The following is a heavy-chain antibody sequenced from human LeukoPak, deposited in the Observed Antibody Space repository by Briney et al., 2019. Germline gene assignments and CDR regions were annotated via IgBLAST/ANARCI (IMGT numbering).Heavy chain of an antibody. CDR3: ARGDVGATQGYYFDY. V-gene: IGHV4-31*03. CDR1: GGSISRGGYY. D-gene: IGHD1-26*01. CDR2: IYYSGST. J-gene: IGHJ4*02. Sequence: PSETLSLTCTVSGGSISRGGYYWGWIRQHPGKGLEWIGHIYYSGSTYYNPSHKSRVTISVDTSKNQSSLKLSSVTAADTAVYYCARGDVGATQGYYFDYWGQGTLVTVSS.